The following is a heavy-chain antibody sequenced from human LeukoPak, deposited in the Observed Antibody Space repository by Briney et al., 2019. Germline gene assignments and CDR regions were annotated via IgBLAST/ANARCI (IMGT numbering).Heavy chain of an antibody. D-gene: IGHD1-26*01. J-gene: IGHJ4*02. CDR2: IYHSGST. Sequence: PSETPSLTCAVSGYSISSGYYWGWIRQPPGKGLEWIGSIYHSGSTYYNPSLKSRVTISVDTSKNQFSLKLSSVTAADTAVYYCARATFGNYYDFDYWGQGTLVTVSS. CDR1: GYSISSGYY. V-gene: IGHV4-38-2*01. CDR3: ARATFGNYYDFDY.